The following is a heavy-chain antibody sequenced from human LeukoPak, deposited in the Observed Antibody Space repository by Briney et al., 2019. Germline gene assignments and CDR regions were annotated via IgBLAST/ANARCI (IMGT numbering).Heavy chain of an antibody. CDR1: GYTFTSYY. V-gene: IGHV1-46*01. D-gene: IGHD2-21*02. J-gene: IGHJ4*02. CDR3: ARGCGGDCYATNFDY. Sequence: ASVKVSCKASGYTFTSYYMHWVRQAPGQGLEWMGIINASGGSTSYAQKFQGRVTMTWDTSTSTVYMELSSLRSEDTAVYYCARGCGGDCYATNFDYWGQGTLVTVSS. CDR2: INASGGST.